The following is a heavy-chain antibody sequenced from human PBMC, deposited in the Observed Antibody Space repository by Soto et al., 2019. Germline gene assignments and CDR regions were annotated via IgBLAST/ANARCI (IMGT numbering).Heavy chain of an antibody. J-gene: IGHJ4*02. D-gene: IGHD1-7*01. CDR2: IYWNDDK. Sequence: SGPTLVNPTQTPTLTCTFSGFSLSTSGVGVGWIRPPPGKALEWLALIYWNDDKRYSPSLKSRLTITKDTSKNPVVLTMTNMDPVDTATYYCAHRPGPYDTGGTYDYWGQGTLVTVSS. V-gene: IGHV2-5*01. CDR1: GFSLSTSGVG. CDR3: AHRPGPYDTGGTYDY.